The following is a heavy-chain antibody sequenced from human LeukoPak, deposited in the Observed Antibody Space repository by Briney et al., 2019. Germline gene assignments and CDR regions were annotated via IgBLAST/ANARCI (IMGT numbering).Heavy chain of an antibody. D-gene: IGHD3-3*01. CDR1: GFTFSSYA. CDR3: AKGPAEWLLPYYYMDV. CDR2: ISGSGGST. J-gene: IGHJ6*03. Sequence: GGSLRLSCAASGFTFSSYAMNWVRQAPGKGLEWVSTISGSGGSTYYADSVKGRFTISRDNSKNTLYLQMNSLRAEDTAVYYCAKGPAEWLLPYYYMDVWGKGTTVTVFS. V-gene: IGHV3-23*01.